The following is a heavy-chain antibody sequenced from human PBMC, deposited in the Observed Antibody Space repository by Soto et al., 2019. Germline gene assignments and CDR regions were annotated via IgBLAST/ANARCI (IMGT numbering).Heavy chain of an antibody. CDR1: GFTFSWDA. D-gene: IGHD3-10*01. CDR2: ISGTSITI. V-gene: IGHV3-48*02. J-gene: IGHJ6*02. Sequence: GGSLRLSCEASGFTFSWDAINWVRQAPGKGPEWLSYISGTSITIYYAGSVQGRFTVSRDNDKNSLYLQMNILRDEDTAVYYCVRDSAYGMDVWGQGTTVTVSS. CDR3: VRDSAYGMDV.